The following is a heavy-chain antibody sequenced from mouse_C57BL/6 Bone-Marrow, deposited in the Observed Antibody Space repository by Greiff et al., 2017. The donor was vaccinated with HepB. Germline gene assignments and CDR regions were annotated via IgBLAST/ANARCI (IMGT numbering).Heavy chain of an antibody. CDR3: ASLYYSNYLYY. Sequence: EVMLVESGGDLVKPGGSLKLSCAASGFTFSSYGMSWVRQTPDKRLEWVATISSGGSYTYYPDSVKGRFTISRDKAKNTLYLQMSSLKSEDTAMYYCASLYYSNYLYYWGQGTTLTVSS. V-gene: IGHV5-6*01. CDR2: ISSGGSYT. D-gene: IGHD2-5*01. CDR1: GFTFSSYG. J-gene: IGHJ2*01.